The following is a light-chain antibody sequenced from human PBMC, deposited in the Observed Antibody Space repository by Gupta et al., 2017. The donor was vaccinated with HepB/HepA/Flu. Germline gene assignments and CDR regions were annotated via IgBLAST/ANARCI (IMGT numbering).Light chain of an antibody. CDR1: QSVSSY. V-gene: IGKV3-11*01. Sequence: EIVLTQSPATLSLSPGERATLSCRASQSVSSYLAWYQQKPGQAPRLLIYDASNRDTGIPARFSGSGYGTDFTLTISSREQEDFAGYYCQQRSNWPDLTFGGGTKVEIK. CDR3: QQRSNWPDLT. J-gene: IGKJ4*01. CDR2: DAS.